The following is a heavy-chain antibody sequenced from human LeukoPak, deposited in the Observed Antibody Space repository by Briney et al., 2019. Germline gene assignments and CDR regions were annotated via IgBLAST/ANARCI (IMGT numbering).Heavy chain of an antibody. Sequence: PSETLSLTCTVSGGSINSTNYYWGWIRQPPGKGLEWIGSIYYSGSTYYNPSLESRVTISVDTSENQFSLRLTSVNAADTALYFCTRRGSGNGGTYAGMDVWGPGTSVTVSS. CDR1: GGSINSTNYY. J-gene: IGHJ6*02. V-gene: IGHV4-39*01. D-gene: IGHD1-26*01. CDR3: TRRGSGNGGTYAGMDV. CDR2: IYYSGST.